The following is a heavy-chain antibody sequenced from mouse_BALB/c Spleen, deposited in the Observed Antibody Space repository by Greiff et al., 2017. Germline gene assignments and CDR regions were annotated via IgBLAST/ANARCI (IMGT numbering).Heavy chain of an antibody. CDR2: IWAGGST. CDR3: ARDSYGNYYAMDY. CDR1: GFSLTSYG. J-gene: IGHJ4*01. D-gene: IGHD2-1*01. Sequence: VQLQQSGPGLVAPSQSLSITCTVSGFSLTSYGVHWVRQPPGKGLEWLGVIWAGGSTNYNSALMSRLSISKDNSKSQVFLKMNSLQTDDTAMYYCARDSYGNYYAMDYWGQGTSVTVSS. V-gene: IGHV2-9*02.